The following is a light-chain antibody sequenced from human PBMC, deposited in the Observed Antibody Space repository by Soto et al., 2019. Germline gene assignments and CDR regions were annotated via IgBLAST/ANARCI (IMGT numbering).Light chain of an antibody. Sequence: EIVLTQSPGTLSLSPGERATLSCRASQSVSSSYLAWYQQKPGQAPSLLIYGASSRATGIPDRFSGSGSETDFTRTSSRLEPEDFAVYDCQQDGSSAWTCGEGTKVEIK. CDR2: GAS. CDR3: QQDGSSAWT. J-gene: IGKJ1*01. CDR1: QSVSSSY. V-gene: IGKV3-20*01.